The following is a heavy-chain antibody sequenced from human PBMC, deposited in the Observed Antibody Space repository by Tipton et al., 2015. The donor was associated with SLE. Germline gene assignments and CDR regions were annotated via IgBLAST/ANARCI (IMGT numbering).Heavy chain of an antibody. CDR2: IYPGDSDT. D-gene: IGHD6-13*01. J-gene: IGHJ5*02. V-gene: IGHV5-51*01. CDR1: GYSFTSYW. CDR3: ARHGQQQLVPGGWFDP. Sequence: QLVQSGAEVKKPGESLKISCKGSGYSFTSYWISWVRQMPGKGLEWMGIIYPGDSDTRYSPSFQGQVTISADKSISTAYLQWSSLKASDTAMYYCARHGQQQLVPGGWFDPWGQGTLVTVSS.